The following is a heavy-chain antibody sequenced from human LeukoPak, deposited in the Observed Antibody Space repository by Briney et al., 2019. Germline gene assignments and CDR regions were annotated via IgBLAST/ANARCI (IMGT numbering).Heavy chain of an antibody. D-gene: IGHD6-13*01. CDR3: ARVAAAAPRKGYFDL. V-gene: IGHV1-69*13. CDR1: GGTFSSYA. CDR2: IIPIFGTA. J-gene: IGHJ2*01. Sequence: SVTVSCKASGGTFSSYAISGVRQAPGKGLAWMGGIIPIFGTANYAQKFQGRVTITADESTSTAYMELSSLRSEDTAVYYCARVAAAAPRKGYFDLWGRGTLVTVSS.